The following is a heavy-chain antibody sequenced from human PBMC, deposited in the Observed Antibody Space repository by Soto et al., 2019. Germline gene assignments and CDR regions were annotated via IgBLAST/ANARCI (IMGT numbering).Heavy chain of an antibody. CDR2: INHSGST. D-gene: IGHD3-10*01. CDR1: CGSFSGYY. V-gene: IGHV4-34*01. CDR3: ARGYGSGSYYRPLHYYGMDV. Sequence: PSETLSLTCAVYCGSFSGYYWSWIRQPPGKGLEWIGEINHSGSTNYNPSLKSRVTISVDTSKNQFSLKLSSVTAADTAVYYCARGYGSGSYYRPLHYYGMDVWGQGTTVTVSS. J-gene: IGHJ6*02.